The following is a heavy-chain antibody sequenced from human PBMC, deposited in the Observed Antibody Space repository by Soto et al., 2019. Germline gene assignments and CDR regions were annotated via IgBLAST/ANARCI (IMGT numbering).Heavy chain of an antibody. V-gene: IGHV1-58*02. J-gene: IGHJ6*03. D-gene: IGHD3-3*01. CDR1: GFTFTSSA. CDR3: AAAHYDFWSGYSPAYMDV. Sequence: GASVKVSCKASGFTFTSSAMQWVRQARGQRLEWIGWIVVGSGNTNHAQKFQERVTITRDMSTSTAYMELSSLRSEDTAVYYCAAAHYDFWSGYSPAYMDVWGKGTTVTVSS. CDR2: IVVGSGNT.